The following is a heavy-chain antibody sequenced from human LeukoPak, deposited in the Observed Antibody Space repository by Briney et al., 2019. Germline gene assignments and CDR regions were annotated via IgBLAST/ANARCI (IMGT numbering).Heavy chain of an antibody. CDR3: ARLKDSGWYGHYGMDV. CDR1: GGSISSSY. V-gene: IGHV4-59*08. CDR2: LFYSGGT. J-gene: IGHJ6*02. D-gene: IGHD6-19*01. Sequence: PSEALSLTCAVSGGSISSSYWSWIRQPPGEGLEWVGDLFYSGGTNYNPSLQSRVTISVDTTKNQSSLKLSSGTAADTAVYYCARLKDSGWYGHYGMDVWGQGTTVTVSS.